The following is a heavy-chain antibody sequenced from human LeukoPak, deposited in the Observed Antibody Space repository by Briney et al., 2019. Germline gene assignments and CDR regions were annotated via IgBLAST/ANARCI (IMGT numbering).Heavy chain of an antibody. CDR3: AREWSSSSNNTFDY. V-gene: IGHV4-34*01. Sequence: SETLSLTCAVYGGSFSGYYWSWIRHPPGKGREWIGEINHSGSTNYNPSLKSRVTISVDTSKNQFSLKLSSVTAADTAVYYCAREWSSSSNNTFDYWGQGTLVTVSS. CDR1: GGSFSGYY. J-gene: IGHJ4*02. D-gene: IGHD6-6*01. CDR2: INHSGST.